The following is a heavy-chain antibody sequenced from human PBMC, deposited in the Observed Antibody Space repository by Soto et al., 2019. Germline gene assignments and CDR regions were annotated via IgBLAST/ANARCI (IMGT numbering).Heavy chain of an antibody. D-gene: IGHD3-16*01. J-gene: IGHJ4*02. CDR3: ARFRGDVWGYYFDY. CDR2: ISSSSSYI. CDR1: GFTFSSYS. V-gene: IGHV3-21*01. Sequence: GGSLRLSCAASGFTFSSYSMNWVRQAPGKGLEWVSSISSSSSYIYYADSVKGRFTISRDNAKNSLYLQMNSLRAEDTAVYYCARFRGDVWGYYFDYWGQGTLVTVSS.